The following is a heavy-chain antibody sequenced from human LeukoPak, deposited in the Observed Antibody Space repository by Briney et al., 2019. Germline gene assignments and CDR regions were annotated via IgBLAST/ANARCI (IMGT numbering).Heavy chain of an antibody. J-gene: IGHJ4*02. CDR1: GGSISSSSYY. CDR3: ARDYALWGIVVVRFDY. Sequence: PSETLSLTCTVSGGSISSSSYYWGWIRQPPGKGLEWIGSIYYSGSTYYNPSLKSRVTISVDTSKNQFSLKLSSVTAADTAVYYCARDYALWGIVVVRFDYWGQGTLVTVSS. D-gene: IGHD3-22*01. CDR2: IYYSGST. V-gene: IGHV4-39*07.